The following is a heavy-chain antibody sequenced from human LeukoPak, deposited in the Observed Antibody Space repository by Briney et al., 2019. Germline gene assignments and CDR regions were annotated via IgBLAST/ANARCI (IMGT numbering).Heavy chain of an antibody. CDR2: ISGSGGST. J-gene: IGHJ5*01. CDR3: ARGGENWFDS. Sequence: GGSLRLSCAASGFTFSSHWMHWVRQAPGKGLVWVSAISGSGGSTYYADSVKGRFTVSRDNAKNSLYLQMSNLRVEDTAVYYCARGGENWFDSWGQGTLVTVSS. D-gene: IGHD3-16*01. V-gene: IGHV3-23*01. CDR1: GFTFSSHW.